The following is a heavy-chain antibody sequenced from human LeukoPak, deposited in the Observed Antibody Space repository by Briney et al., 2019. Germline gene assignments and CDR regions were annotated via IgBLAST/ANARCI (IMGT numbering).Heavy chain of an antibody. CDR2: VSSSSSYI. D-gene: IGHD6-13*01. V-gene: IGHV3-21*01. CDR1: GFTFSSYS. Sequence: PGGSLRLSCAASGFTFSSYSMNWVRQAPGKGLEWVSSVSSSSSYIYYADLVKGRFTFSRDNAKNSLYLQMNSLRAEDTAVYYCARDGRRIAAAGTDYWGQGTLVTVSS. J-gene: IGHJ4*02. CDR3: ARDGRRIAAAGTDY.